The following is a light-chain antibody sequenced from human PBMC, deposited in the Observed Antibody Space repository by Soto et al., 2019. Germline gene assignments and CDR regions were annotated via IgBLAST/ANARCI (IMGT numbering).Light chain of an antibody. V-gene: IGKV1-39*01. CDR1: QSINIY. Sequence: DIQMTQSPSSLFVSVGDRVTVTCRTSQSINIYLNWYQQKPGKAPTLLIYGASSLQSGVPSRFSGGGSRTDFTLTISALQPEDFATYYCQQSYRSPYTFGQGTKLEIK. CDR3: QQSYRSPYT. J-gene: IGKJ2*01. CDR2: GAS.